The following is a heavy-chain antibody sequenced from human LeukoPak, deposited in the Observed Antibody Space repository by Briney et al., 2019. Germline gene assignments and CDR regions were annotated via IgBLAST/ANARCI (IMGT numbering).Heavy chain of an antibody. CDR3: ARKGVVSDAFDI. Sequence: PGGSLRLSCAASGFTFSSYSMNWVRQAPGKGLEWVSSISSSSSYIYYADSVKGRFTISRGNAKNSLYLQMNSLRAEDTAVYYCARKGVVSDAFDIWGQGTMVTVSS. D-gene: IGHD3-3*01. J-gene: IGHJ3*02. V-gene: IGHV3-21*01. CDR1: GFTFSSYS. CDR2: ISSSSSYI.